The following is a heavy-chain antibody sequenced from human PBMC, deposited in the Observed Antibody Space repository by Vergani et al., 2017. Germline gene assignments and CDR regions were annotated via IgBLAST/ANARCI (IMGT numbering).Heavy chain of an antibody. CDR3: ASASIAVAGNTGDAFDI. Sequence: QVQLVQSGAEVKKPGSSVKVSCKASGGTFSSSDISWVRQAPGQGLEWMGRIIPIFGTANYAQKFQGRVTITADESTSTAYMELSSLRSEDTAVYYCASASIAVAGNTGDAFDIWGQGTMFTVSS. CDR2: IIPIFGTA. V-gene: IGHV1-69*13. J-gene: IGHJ3*02. CDR1: GGTFSSSD. D-gene: IGHD6-19*01.